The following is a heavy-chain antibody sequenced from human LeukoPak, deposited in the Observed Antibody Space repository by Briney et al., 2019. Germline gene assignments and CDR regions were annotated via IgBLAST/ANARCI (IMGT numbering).Heavy chain of an antibody. V-gene: IGHV1-69*05. Sequence: ASVKVSCKASGGTFSSYAISWVRQAPGQGLEWMGGIIPIFGTANYAQKFQGRVTITTDESTSTAYMELSSLRSEDTAVYYCARERGALVGAIYRWFDPWGQGTLVTVSS. CDR1: GGTFSSYA. CDR2: IIPIFGTA. CDR3: ARERGALVGAIYRWFDP. D-gene: IGHD1-26*01. J-gene: IGHJ5*02.